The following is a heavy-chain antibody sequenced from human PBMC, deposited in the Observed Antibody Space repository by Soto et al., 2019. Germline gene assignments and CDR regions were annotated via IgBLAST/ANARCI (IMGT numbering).Heavy chain of an antibody. D-gene: IGHD4-17*01. CDR2: IIPIFGTA. J-gene: IGHJ3*02. Sequence: GASVKVSCKASGGTFSSYAISWVRQAPGQGLEWMGGIIPIFGTANYAQKFQGRVTITADESTSTAYMELSSLRSEDTAVYYCARDPTVVTPETIGIPAFDIWGQGTMVTVSS. V-gene: IGHV1-69*13. CDR1: GGTFSSYA. CDR3: ARDPTVVTPETIGIPAFDI.